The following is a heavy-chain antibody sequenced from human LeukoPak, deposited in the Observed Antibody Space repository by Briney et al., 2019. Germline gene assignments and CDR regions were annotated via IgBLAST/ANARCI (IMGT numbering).Heavy chain of an antibody. CDR3: ARGPYYDFWSGPDANWFDP. CDR1: GDSFISYW. D-gene: IGHD3-3*01. CDR2: IYPGDSDT. V-gene: IGHV5-51*01. Sequence: GESLKISCRGSGDSFISYWIGCLRQMPGEGLEWMVIIYPGDSDTRYSPSFQGQVTISADTSISTASLQWSSLKASDTAMYYCARGPYYDFWSGPDANWFDPWGQGTLVTVSS. J-gene: IGHJ5*02.